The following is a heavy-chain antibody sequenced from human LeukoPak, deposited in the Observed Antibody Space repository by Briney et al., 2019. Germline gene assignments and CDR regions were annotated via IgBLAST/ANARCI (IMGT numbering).Heavy chain of an antibody. V-gene: IGHV3-53*01. CDR1: GFTFSSYS. CDR2: IYSGGST. J-gene: IGHJ4*02. CDR3: ARAKPKNMVRGLIMRRESRYYFDY. Sequence: GGSLRLSCAASGFTFSSYSMSWVRQAPGKGLEWVSVIYSGGSTYYADSVKGRFTISRDNSKSTLYIQMNSLRAEDTAVYYCARAKPKNMVRGLIMRRESRYYFDYWGQGTLVTVSS. D-gene: IGHD3-10*01.